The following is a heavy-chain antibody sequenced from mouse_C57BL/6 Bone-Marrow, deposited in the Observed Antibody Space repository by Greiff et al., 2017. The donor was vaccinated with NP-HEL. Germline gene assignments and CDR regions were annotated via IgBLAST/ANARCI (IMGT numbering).Heavy chain of an antibody. Sequence: QVQLQQSGAELARPGASVKMSCKASGYTFTSYTMHWVNQRPGQGLEWIGYINPSSGYTKYNQKFKDKATLTADKSSSTAYMQLSSLTSEDSAVYYCARCGDGYDGEPWFAYWGQGTLVTVSA. V-gene: IGHV1-4*01. CDR3: ARCGDGYDGEPWFAY. CDR2: INPSSGYT. J-gene: IGHJ3*01. D-gene: IGHD2-2*01. CDR1: GYTFTSYT.